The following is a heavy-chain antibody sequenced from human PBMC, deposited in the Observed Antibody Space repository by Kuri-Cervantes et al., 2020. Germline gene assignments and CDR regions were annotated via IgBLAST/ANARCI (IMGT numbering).Heavy chain of an antibody. D-gene: IGHD4/OR15-4a*01. Sequence: LSLTCAASGFTFSSYAMHWVRQAPGKGLEWVAVISYDGSNKYYADSVKGRFTISRDNSKNTLYLQMNSLRAEDTAVYYCARGDFMTILNWGQGTLVTVSS. CDR2: ISYDGSNK. CDR3: ARGDFMTILN. V-gene: IGHV3-30-3*01. J-gene: IGHJ4*02. CDR1: GFTFSSYA.